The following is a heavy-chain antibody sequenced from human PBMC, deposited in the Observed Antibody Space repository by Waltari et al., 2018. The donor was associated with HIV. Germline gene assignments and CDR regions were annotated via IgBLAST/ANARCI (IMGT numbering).Heavy chain of an antibody. CDR2: INTANGNT. CDR1: GHTFTSYA. D-gene: IGHD1-26*01. J-gene: IGHJ4*02. V-gene: IGHV1-3*04. CDR3: ARGGWELY. Sequence: QVQLVQSGAEVKKHGASVTISCKTSGHTFTSYAIHWVRQAPGQRLEWMGWINTANGNTEYSQTFQGRVTMTWDTSAGTVYMDLRSLRSEDTALYYCARGGWELYWGQGTLVTVSS.